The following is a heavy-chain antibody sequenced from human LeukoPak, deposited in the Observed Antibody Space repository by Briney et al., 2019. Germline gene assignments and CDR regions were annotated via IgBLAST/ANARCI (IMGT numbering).Heavy chain of an antibody. V-gene: IGHV1-69*05. CDR3: ATGMSGSGSYHTGHDAFDI. CDR2: IIPIFGTA. Sequence: ASVKVSCKASGGTFSSYAISWVRQAPGQRLEWMGGIIPIFGTANYAQKFQGRVTITTDESTSTAYMELSSLRSEDTAVYYCATGMSGSGSYHTGHDAFDIWGQGTMVTVSS. D-gene: IGHD3-10*01. CDR1: GGTFSSYA. J-gene: IGHJ3*02.